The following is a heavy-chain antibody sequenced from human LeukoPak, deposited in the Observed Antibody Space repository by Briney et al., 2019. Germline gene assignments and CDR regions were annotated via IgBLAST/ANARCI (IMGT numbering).Heavy chain of an antibody. CDR3: ARAGQYQLLDYYYYYGMDV. V-gene: IGHV1-18*01. CDR2: ISGYNGNT. CDR1: GYTFTSYG. J-gene: IGHJ6*02. D-gene: IGHD2-2*01. Sequence: ASVSVSCKASGYTFTSYGISWVRQAPGQGLEWMGWISGYNGNTKYAQKLQGRVTMTTDPSTSTAYMELRSLRSDDTAVYYCARAGQYQLLDYYYYYGMDVWGQGTTVTVPS.